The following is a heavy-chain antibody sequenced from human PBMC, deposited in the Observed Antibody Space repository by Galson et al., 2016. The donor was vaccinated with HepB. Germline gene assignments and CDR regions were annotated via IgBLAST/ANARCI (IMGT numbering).Heavy chain of an antibody. CDR1: GFTFNNYW. J-gene: IGHJ5*02. V-gene: IGHV3-7*01. Sequence: SLRLSCAASGFTFNNYWMTWVRQAPGKGLQWVANINQDGSEEYYEDSVKGRFTISRDNSKNTLYLQMNSLRAEDTAVYYCARGPLTVNTYCCWFDPWGQGTLVTVSS. CDR3: ARGPLTVNTYCCWFDP. CDR2: INQDGSEE. D-gene: IGHD4-17*01.